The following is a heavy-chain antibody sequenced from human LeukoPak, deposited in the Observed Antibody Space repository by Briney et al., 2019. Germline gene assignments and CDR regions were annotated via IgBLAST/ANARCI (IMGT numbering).Heavy chain of an antibody. Sequence: ASVKVSCKASGGTFSSYAISWVRQAPGQGLEWMGGIIPIFGTANYAQKFQGRVTITADESTSTAYMELSSLRSDDTAVYYCARESYYDSSGYSHDAFDIWGQGTMVTVSS. CDR1: GGTFSSYA. CDR3: ARESYYDSSGYSHDAFDI. V-gene: IGHV1-69*13. CDR2: IIPIFGTA. J-gene: IGHJ3*02. D-gene: IGHD3-22*01.